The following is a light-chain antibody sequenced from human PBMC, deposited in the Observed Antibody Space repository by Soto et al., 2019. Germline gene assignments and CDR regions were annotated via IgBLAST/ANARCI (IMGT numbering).Light chain of an antibody. CDR2: GAS. Sequence: EIVLTPSPGSLSLSLGERATLSCRASQSVDSAFFAWYKQKPGQPPRLLMYGASRRATGIPDRFSGSGSGTDFTLTISRLEPEDFAVYYCQEYASSLTFGQGPKVEI. J-gene: IGKJ1*01. V-gene: IGKV3-20*01. CDR3: QEYASSLT. CDR1: QSVDSAF.